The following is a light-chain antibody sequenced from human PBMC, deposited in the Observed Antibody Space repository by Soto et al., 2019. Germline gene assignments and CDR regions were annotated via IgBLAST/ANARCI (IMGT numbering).Light chain of an antibody. CDR2: GAS. J-gene: IGKJ1*01. CDR1: QTVGSTY. CDR3: QHYGKSAWT. V-gene: IGKV3D-20*01. Sequence: EIVLTQSPATLSLSPGERATLSCGASQTVGSTYLAWFQQKPGLAPRLLFYGASSRATGIPHRFSGSGSGTDFTLTISRLEPEDFAVCYCQHYGKSAWTFGQGTKVAIK.